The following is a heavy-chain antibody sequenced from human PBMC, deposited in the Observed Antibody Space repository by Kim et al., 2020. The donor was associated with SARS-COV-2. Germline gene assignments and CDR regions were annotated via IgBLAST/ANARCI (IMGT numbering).Heavy chain of an antibody. J-gene: IGHJ6*02. D-gene: IGHD1-26*01. CDR1: GYTFTSYY. V-gene: IGHV1-46*01. Sequence: ASVKVSCKASGYTFTSYYMHWVRQAPGQGLEWMGIINPSGGSTSYAQKFQGRVTMTRDTSTSTVHMELSSLRSEDTAVYYCAREIEAYSGSYYDLQLTTFYYYGMDVWGQGTTVTVSS. CDR3: AREIEAYSGSYYDLQLTTFYYYGMDV. CDR2: INPSGGST.